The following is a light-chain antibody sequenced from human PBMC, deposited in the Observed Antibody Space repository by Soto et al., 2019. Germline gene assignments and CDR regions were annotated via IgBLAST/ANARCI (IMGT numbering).Light chain of an antibody. Sequence: DIQMTQSPSSLSASVGDRVTITCRASQSISTYLNWYQQTPGKDPKLLIYAASSLQSGVPSRFSGSGSGTDFNLTISSLHTEDSATYECQQRYSTTPTFGQGTKVDIK. J-gene: IGKJ1*01. CDR2: AAS. V-gene: IGKV1-39*01. CDR3: QQRYSTTPT. CDR1: QSISTY.